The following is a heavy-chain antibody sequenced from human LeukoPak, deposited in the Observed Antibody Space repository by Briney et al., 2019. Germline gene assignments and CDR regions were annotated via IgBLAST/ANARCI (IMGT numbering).Heavy chain of an antibody. CDR2: IYTSGST. J-gene: IGHJ4*02. CDR3: ARGAHSSGYYYFDY. V-gene: IGHV4-4*07. D-gene: IGHD3-22*01. CDR1: GGSISSYY. Sequence: SETLSLTCTVSGGSISSYYWSWIRQPAGKGLEWIGRIYTSGSTNYNPSLKSRVTISVDTSKNQFSLKLSSVTAADTAVYYCARGAHSSGYYYFDYWGQGTLVTVSS.